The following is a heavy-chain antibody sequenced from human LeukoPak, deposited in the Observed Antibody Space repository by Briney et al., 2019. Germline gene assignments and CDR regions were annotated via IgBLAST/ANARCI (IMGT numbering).Heavy chain of an antibody. CDR1: GFTFSSYR. J-gene: IGHJ6*02. V-gene: IGHV3-74*01. Sequence: LPGGSLRLSCAASGFTFSSYRMHWVRQAPGKGLVWVSRINSGGSSTSYADSVKGRFTISRDNAKNTLYLQMNSLRAEDTAVYYCARGTLAPYYYGMDVWGQGTTVTVSS. CDR2: INSGGSST. CDR3: ARGTLAPYYYGMDV. D-gene: IGHD3-10*01.